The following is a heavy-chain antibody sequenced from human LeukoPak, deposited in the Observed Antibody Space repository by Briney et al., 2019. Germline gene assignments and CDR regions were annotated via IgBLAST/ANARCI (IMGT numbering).Heavy chain of an antibody. D-gene: IGHD3/OR15-3a*01. CDR3: AGRSHGDWFYFDL. CDR2: VYYDGST. Sequence: PSETLSLTCTDSGGSITGFYWSWIRQPPGKGLEWIGYVYYDGSTDYNPPLKSRVTISLDTSKNQFSLNLSSVTAADTALHYIAGRSHGDWFYFDLCGRGNLVTVSS. V-gene: IGHV4-59*03. J-gene: IGHJ2*01. CDR1: GGSITGFY.